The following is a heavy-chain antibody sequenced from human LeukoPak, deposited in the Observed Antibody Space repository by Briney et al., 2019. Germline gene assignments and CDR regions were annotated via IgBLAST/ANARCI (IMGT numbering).Heavy chain of an antibody. CDR2: IYYSGST. J-gene: IGHJ4*02. CDR3: ARHPSYSSSPHDDY. Sequence: SETLSLTCTVSGVSIRSYYWSWFRQPPGKGLEWIGYIYYSGSTSYNPSLKSRVSMSIDTSKNQFSLKLSFVAAADTAVYYCARHPSYSSSPHDDYWGQGTLVTVSS. V-gene: IGHV4-59*08. D-gene: IGHD6-6*01. CDR1: GVSIRSYY.